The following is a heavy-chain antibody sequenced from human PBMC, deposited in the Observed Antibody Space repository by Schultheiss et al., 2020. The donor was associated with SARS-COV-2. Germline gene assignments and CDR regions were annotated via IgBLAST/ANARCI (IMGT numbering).Heavy chain of an antibody. J-gene: IGHJ4*02. D-gene: IGHD4-11*01. CDR1: GGSFSGYY. V-gene: IGHV4-34*01. Sequence: SETLSLTCAVYGGSFSGYYWSWIRQPPGKGLEWIGEINHSGSTNYNPSLKSRVTISVDTSKNQFSLKLSSVTAADTAVYYCARDPAPYSNPLYYFDYWGQGTLVTVSS. CDR2: INHSGST. CDR3: ARDPAPYSNPLYYFDY.